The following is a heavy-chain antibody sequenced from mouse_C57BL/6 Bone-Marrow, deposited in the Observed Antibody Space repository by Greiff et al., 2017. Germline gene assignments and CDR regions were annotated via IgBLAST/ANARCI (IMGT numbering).Heavy chain of an antibody. Sequence: VKVVESGPGLVAPSQSLSITCTVSGFSLTSYGVDWVRQPPGQGLEWLGVICGGGSTNYNSALMSRLSISKDNSKSQVFLIMNRLQTDDTAMYYCAELGGNYPMLDYWGQGTSVTVSS. D-gene: IGHD2-1*01. CDR2: ICGGGST. V-gene: IGHV2-9*01. CDR3: AELGGNYPMLDY. CDR1: GFSLTSYG. J-gene: IGHJ4*01.